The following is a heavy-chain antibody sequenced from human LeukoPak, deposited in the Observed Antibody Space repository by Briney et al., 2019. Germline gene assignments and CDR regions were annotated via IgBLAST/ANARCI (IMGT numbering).Heavy chain of an antibody. V-gene: IGHV4-39*01. D-gene: IGHD6-19*01. CDR2: IYYSGST. J-gene: IGHJ4*02. Sequence: SETLSLTCTVSGGSISSSSYYWGWIRQPPGKGLEWIGSIYYSGSTYYHPSLKSRVTISVDTSKNQFSLKLSSVTAADTAVYYCARRRSGWPFDYWGQGTLVTVSS. CDR1: GGSISSSSYY. CDR3: ARRRSGWPFDY.